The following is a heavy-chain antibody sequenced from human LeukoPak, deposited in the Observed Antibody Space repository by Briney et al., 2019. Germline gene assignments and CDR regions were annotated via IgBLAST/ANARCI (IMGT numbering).Heavy chain of an antibody. D-gene: IGHD5-24*01. CDR3: ARAFDGDGYNWDNFDY. Sequence: SGGSLRLSCAASGFTFSSYWMSWVRQAPGKGLEWVANIKQDGSEKYYVDSVKGRFTISRDNAKNSLYLQMNSLRAEDTAVYYCARAFDGDGYNWDNFDYWGQGTLATVSP. J-gene: IGHJ4*02. CDR2: IKQDGSEK. V-gene: IGHV3-7*01. CDR1: GFTFSSYW.